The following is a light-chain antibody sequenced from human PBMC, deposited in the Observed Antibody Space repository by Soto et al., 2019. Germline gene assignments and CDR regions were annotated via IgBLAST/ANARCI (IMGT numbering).Light chain of an antibody. V-gene: IGKV3-20*01. J-gene: IGKJ1*01. Sequence: EVVLTQSPGTVSLSQGERATLSCRASQSFRGNYLAWYQQKPGQAPRLLIYSASSRATGIPDRFSGSGSGADFTLTISRLEPEDFAVYYCQQYVRLPWTFGQRTMVDI. CDR1: QSFRGNY. CDR2: SAS. CDR3: QQYVRLPWT.